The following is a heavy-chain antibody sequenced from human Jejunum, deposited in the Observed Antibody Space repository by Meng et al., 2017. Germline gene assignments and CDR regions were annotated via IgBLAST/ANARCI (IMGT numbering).Heavy chain of an antibody. CDR3: ARDKNIPAFDM. D-gene: IGHD2/OR15-2a*01. V-gene: IGHV3-21*01. CDR1: GFSISNYV. CDR2: ISSSSSYI. J-gene: IGHJ3*02. Sequence: GGSLRLSCAASGFSISNYVMNWVRQAPGKGLEWVSSISSSSSYIYYGDSVKGRFTISRDNAKNSLYLQMDSLRAEDTAVYYCARDKNIPAFDMWGQGTRVTVSS.